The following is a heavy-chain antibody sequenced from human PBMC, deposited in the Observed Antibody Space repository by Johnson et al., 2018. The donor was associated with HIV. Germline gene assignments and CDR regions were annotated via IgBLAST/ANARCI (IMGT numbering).Heavy chain of an antibody. Sequence: EVQLLESGGGVVQPGRSLTLSCAASEFTFSSYAMHWVRQAPGKGLEWVANIKQDGSEKYYVDSVKGRFTISRDNAKNSLYLQMNSLRAEDTAVYYCATTFCTSCSVGKFGTFDIWGQGTMVTVSS. CDR3: ATTFCTSCSVGKFGTFDI. D-gene: IGHD2-2*01. V-gene: IGHV3-7*01. J-gene: IGHJ3*02. CDR1: EFTFSSYA. CDR2: IKQDGSEK.